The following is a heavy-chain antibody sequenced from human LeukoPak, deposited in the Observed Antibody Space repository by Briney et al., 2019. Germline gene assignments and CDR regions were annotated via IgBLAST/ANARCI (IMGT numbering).Heavy chain of an antibody. CDR1: GFTFDDYA. V-gene: IGHV3-9*01. D-gene: IGHD6-13*01. CDR2: ISWNSGSI. CDR3: ARVLGAAGTVFDY. J-gene: IGHJ4*02. Sequence: GGSLRLSCAASGFTFDDYAMHWVRQAPGKGLEWVSGISWNSGSIGYADSVKGRFTISRDNAKNSLYLRMNSLRAEDTALYYCARVLGAAGTVFDYWGQGTLVTVSS.